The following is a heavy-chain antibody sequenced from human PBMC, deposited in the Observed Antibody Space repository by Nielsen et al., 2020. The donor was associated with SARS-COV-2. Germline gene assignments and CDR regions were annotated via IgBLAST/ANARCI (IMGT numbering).Heavy chain of an antibody. CDR3: ARSARN. Sequence: GSLRLSCTVSGGSISGYYWSWIRQAPGKGLEWIGYIYYSGSTNYNPSLKSRVTISVDRSKNQFSLKLISVTAADTAVYYCARSARNWGQGALVTVAS. J-gene: IGHJ4*02. CDR2: IYYSGST. V-gene: IGHV4-59*01. CDR1: GGSISGYY.